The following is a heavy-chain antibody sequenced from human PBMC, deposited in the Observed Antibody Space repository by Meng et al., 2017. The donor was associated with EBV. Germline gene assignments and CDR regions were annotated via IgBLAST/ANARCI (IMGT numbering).Heavy chain of an antibody. V-gene: IGHV1-69*01. CDR1: GGAFRYYA. CDR3: ASGSGRGYTPDY. D-gene: IGHD3-10*01. J-gene: IGHJ4*02. Sequence: VQLGQAAAEVKKPRSPVKASCSSSGGAFRYYAISWVRQAPGQGLGWLGGFLPRLGAPNYAQKFRGRVKITADESTSTHYMDLSSLRSEDTAIYDCASGSGRGYTPDYWGQGTLVTVSS. CDR2: FLPRLGAP.